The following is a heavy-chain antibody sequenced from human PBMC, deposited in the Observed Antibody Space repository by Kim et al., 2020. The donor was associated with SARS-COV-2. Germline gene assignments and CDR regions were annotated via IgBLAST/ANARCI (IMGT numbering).Heavy chain of an antibody. CDR2: ISESTTYT. V-gene: IGHV3-11*03. CDR1: GFTFTDYY. CDR3: ARRYYYGPVFDY. D-gene: IGHD3-10*01. Sequence: GGSLRLSCAASGFTFTDYYMSWIRQAPGKGLEWISYISESTTYTNYADSVKGRFTISRDNAKNSLYLQMHSLRAEDTAVYYCARRYYYGPVFDYWGQGTL. J-gene: IGHJ4*02.